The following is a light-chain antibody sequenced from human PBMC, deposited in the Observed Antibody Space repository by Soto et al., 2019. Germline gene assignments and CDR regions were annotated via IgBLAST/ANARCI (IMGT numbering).Light chain of an antibody. CDR3: QQLNSYAFA. CDR2: AAS. Sequence: DIQLTQSPSFLSASVGDRVTITCRASQDVSRYLAWYQQKPGKAPNLLIYAASTLRSGVPSRFSGSGSETEFTLTISSLQPEDFATYYCQQLNSYAFAFGPGTKVDIK. V-gene: IGKV1-9*01. J-gene: IGKJ3*01. CDR1: QDVSRY.